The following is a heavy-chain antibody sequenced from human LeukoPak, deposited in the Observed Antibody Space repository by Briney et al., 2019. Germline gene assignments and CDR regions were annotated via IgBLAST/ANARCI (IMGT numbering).Heavy chain of an antibody. Sequence: PGGSLRLSCAASGFSFSSYAMGWVRQAPGKGLEWVSAVSGGGDTTYTADSVKGRFTISRDNSKNTIYLQMNTLITEDTALYYCAGISYSGTWPVGYWGQGTLVTVTA. CDR3: AGISYSGTWPVGY. J-gene: IGHJ4*02. CDR1: GFSFSSYA. V-gene: IGHV3-23*01. D-gene: IGHD6-6*01. CDR2: VSGGGDTT.